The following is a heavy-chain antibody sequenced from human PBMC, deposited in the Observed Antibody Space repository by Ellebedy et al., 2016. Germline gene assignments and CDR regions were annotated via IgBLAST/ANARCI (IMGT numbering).Heavy chain of an antibody. V-gene: IGHV4-39*01. Sequence: SETLSLTXTVSGGSISSGGYYWSWIRQPPGKGLEWIGEINHSGSTYYNPSLKSRVTISVDTSKNQFSLKLSSVTAADTAVYYCARHRKMGFSRGAVNPWGQGTLVTVSS. CDR3: ARHRKMGFSRGAVNP. CDR1: GGSISSGGYY. CDR2: INHSGST. J-gene: IGHJ5*02. D-gene: IGHD1-14*01.